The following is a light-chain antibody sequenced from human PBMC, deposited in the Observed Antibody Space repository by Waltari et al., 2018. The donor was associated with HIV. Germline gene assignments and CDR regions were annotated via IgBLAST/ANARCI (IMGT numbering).Light chain of an antibody. CDR3: QQYYSPLRLT. Sequence: DIQVTQSPSSLSASVGDRVTITCRASQAISNSLAWYQQKPGKAPKLLIYAAFRLDTGVPSRFSGSGSGTDYTLTITGLQPEDFATYICQQYYSPLRLTFGGGTKVEI. J-gene: IGKJ4*01. V-gene: IGKV1-NL1*01. CDR1: QAISNS. CDR2: AAF.